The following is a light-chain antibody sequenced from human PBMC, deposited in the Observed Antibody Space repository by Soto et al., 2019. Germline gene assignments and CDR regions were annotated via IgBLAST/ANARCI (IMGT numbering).Light chain of an antibody. CDR3: QQSYSMYT. CDR1: QSISRY. Sequence: DIQMTQSPPSLSASVGDRVTITCRASQSISRYLNWYQQKPGKAPKLLIYAASSLQSGVPSRFSGSGSGTDFTLTISSLQPEDFATYYCQQSYSMYTFGQGTKLEIK. J-gene: IGKJ2*01. CDR2: AAS. V-gene: IGKV1-39*01.